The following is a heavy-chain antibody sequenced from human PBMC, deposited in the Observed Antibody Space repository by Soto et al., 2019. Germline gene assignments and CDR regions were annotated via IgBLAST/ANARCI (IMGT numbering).Heavy chain of an antibody. CDR2: ISGSGGST. J-gene: IGHJ4*02. Sequence: GGSLRLSCAASGFTFSSYAMSWVRQAPGKGLEWVSAISGSGGSTYYADSVKGRFTISRDNSKNTLYLQMNSLRAEDTAVYYCAKDGYSSSSRPGYFDYWGQGTLVTVSS. D-gene: IGHD6-6*01. CDR3: AKDGYSSSSRPGYFDY. CDR1: GFTFSSYA. V-gene: IGHV3-23*01.